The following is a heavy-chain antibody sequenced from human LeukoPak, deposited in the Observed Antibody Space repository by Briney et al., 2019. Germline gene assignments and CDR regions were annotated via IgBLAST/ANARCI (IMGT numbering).Heavy chain of an antibody. Sequence: ASVKVSCKASGYTFTSYDINWVRQATGQGLEWMGWMNPNSGNTGYAQKFQGRVTITRNTSISTAYMELSSLRSEDTAVYYCARGLYSSGWGGYYYYYYMDVWGKGTTVTVSS. CDR1: GYTFTSYD. V-gene: IGHV1-8*03. CDR2: MNPNSGNT. D-gene: IGHD6-19*01. CDR3: ARGLYSSGWGGYYYYYYMDV. J-gene: IGHJ6*03.